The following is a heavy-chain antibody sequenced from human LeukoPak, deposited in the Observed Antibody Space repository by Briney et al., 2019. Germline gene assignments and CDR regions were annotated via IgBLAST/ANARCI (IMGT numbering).Heavy chain of an antibody. CDR2: ISGSGDNT. Sequence: PGGSLRLSCAASEFTFSNFAMSWVRQAPGKGLEWVSTISGSGDNTYYADSVKGRFTISRDNSKNTLYLQMNSLRAEDTAVYYCAKKVPANWGSYFDYWGQGTLVTVSS. J-gene: IGHJ4*02. D-gene: IGHD7-27*01. V-gene: IGHV3-23*01. CDR3: AKKVPANWGSYFDY. CDR1: EFTFSNFA.